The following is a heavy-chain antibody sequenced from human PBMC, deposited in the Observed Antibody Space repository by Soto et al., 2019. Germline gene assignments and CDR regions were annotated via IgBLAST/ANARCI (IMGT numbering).Heavy chain of an antibody. CDR3: ARGLSSQQLVGYYMDV. Sequence: SETLSLTCAVYGGSFSGYYWSWIRQPPGKGLEWIGEINHSGSTNYNPSLKSRVTISVDTSKNQFSLKLSSVTAADTAVYYCARGLSSQQLVGYYMDVWGKGNPVIVS. CDR2: INHSGST. J-gene: IGHJ6*03. D-gene: IGHD6-13*01. V-gene: IGHV4-34*01. CDR1: GGSFSGYY.